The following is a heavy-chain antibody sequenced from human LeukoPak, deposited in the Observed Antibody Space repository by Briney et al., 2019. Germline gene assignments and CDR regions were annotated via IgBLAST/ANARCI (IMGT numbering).Heavy chain of an antibody. V-gene: IGHV5-51*01. Sequence: GESLKISCKGSGYSFTSYWIGWVRQMPGKGLEWMGIIYPGDSDTRYSPSFQGQVTISADKSISTAYLQWSSLKASDTAMYYCAKLRFLENDAFDIWDQGTMVTVSS. CDR3: AKLRFLENDAFDI. CDR2: IYPGDSDT. CDR1: GYSFTSYW. J-gene: IGHJ3*02. D-gene: IGHD3-3*01.